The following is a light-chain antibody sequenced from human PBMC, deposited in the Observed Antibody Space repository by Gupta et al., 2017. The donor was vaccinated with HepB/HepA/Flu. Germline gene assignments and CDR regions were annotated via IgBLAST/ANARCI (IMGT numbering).Light chain of an antibody. V-gene: IGKV1-5*03. Sequence: DIQMTQSPSTLSASVGDRVTITCRASQSISSWLAWYQQKLGKAPKLLIYKASNLESGVPSRFSGSESGTEFILTISSLQPDDSGTYYCQQYVDYPRTFGQGTKVEIK. CDR2: KAS. J-gene: IGKJ1*01. CDR1: QSISSW. CDR3: QQYVDYPRT.